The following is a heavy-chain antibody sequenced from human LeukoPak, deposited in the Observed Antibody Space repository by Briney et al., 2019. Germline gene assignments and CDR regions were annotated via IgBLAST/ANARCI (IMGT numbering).Heavy chain of an antibody. V-gene: IGHV4-30-2*01. D-gene: IGHD3-10*01. J-gene: IGHJ4*02. Sequence: PSETLSLTCTVSGGSIGSGSYFWTWIRQPPGKGLAWIGYIYHSGRTYYNPSLKSRVTISMGRSKNQFSLNLNSVTAADTAVYYCARVRFYDGSPGFDNWGQGTLVTVSS. CDR3: ARVRFYDGSPGFDN. CDR1: GGSIGSGSYF. CDR2: IYHSGRT.